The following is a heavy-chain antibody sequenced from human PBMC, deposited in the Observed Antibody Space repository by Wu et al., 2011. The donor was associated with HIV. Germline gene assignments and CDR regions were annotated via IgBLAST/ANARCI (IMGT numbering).Heavy chain of an antibody. J-gene: IGHJ4*02. V-gene: IGHV1-18*01. Sequence: QVQLVAGLEAEVKKPWGLSERSPARSSGYTFNGYGINWVRQAPGQGLEWMGWISAYNGGAKSVQTFQDRITMTTDTSMRTVYMELRSLRSDDTAVYYCARAGTSEVVPRSDYWGQGTLVTVSS. CDR2: ISAYNGGA. D-gene: IGHD2-15*01. CDR3: ARAGTSEVVPRSDY. CDR1: GYTFNGYG.